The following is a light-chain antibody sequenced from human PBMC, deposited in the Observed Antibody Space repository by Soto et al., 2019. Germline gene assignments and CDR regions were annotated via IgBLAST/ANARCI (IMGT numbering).Light chain of an antibody. Sequence: DLQMTQSPSTLSASVGARVTITCRARQSISSCVAWYQQKPGKAPKLLIYKXASXESGVPSRFSGSGSGTEFTLTISSLQPDDFAVYHWQQDYRSPLTFGGGTKVDIK. CDR3: QQDYRSPLT. V-gene: IGKV1-5*03. CDR1: QSISSC. J-gene: IGKJ4*01. CDR2: KXA.